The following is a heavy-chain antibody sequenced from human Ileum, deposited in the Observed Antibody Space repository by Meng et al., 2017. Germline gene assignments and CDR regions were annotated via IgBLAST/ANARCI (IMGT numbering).Heavy chain of an antibody. CDR3: AREGAYNGGDY. V-gene: IGHV1-18*01. CDR1: GYTFTTYG. J-gene: IGHJ4*02. CDR2: MNTDKGNT. Sequence: QVQLVQSGAEVKKPGASVQVSCKASGYTFTTYGISRVRQAPGQGLEWMGWMNTDKGNTNYAQKFQGRVTMTRDTSTSTAYMELRSLRSDDTAVYYCAREGAYNGGDYWGQGTLVTVSS. D-gene: IGHD1-1*01.